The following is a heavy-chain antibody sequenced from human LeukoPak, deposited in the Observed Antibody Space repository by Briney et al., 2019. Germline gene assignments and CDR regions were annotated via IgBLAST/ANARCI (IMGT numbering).Heavy chain of an antibody. V-gene: IGHV3-30-3*01. CDR3: ARARFGYNRGPFDY. J-gene: IGHJ4*02. D-gene: IGHD5-24*01. CDR2: ISYDGSNK. CDR1: RFTFSNYA. Sequence: PGGSLRLSCAASRFTFSNYAIHWVRQAPGKGLEWVAFISYDGSNKHYADSVKGRFTISRDNSKNTLYLQMNSLRPEDTAVYYCARARFGYNRGPFDYWGQGILVTVSS.